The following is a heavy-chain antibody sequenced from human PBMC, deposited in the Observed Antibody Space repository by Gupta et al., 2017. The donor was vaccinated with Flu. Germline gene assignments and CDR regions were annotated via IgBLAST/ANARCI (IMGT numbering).Heavy chain of an antibody. Sequence: QVQLVQSGAEVKKPGASVKVSCKASGYTFTRNYLHWVRQAPGQGLEWMGLINPSSGSTNYAQNFQDRVTMTKDTSTSTVYLEVRSLRSEDTATYYCARDLSRNGHNDLWGPGTQVTVSS. D-gene: IGHD5-24*01. V-gene: IGHV1-46*01. CDR1: GYTFTRNY. CDR3: ARDLSRNGHNDL. J-gene: IGHJ5*02. CDR2: INPSSGST.